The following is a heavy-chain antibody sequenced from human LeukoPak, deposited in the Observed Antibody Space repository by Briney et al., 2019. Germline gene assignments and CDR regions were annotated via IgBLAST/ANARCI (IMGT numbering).Heavy chain of an antibody. J-gene: IGHJ6*03. Sequence: ASVKVSCKASGYTFTGYYMHWVRQAPGQGLEWMGWINPNSGGTNYAQKFQGRVTMTRDTSISTAYMELSRLRSDDTAVYYCARVDMVRGVIARYYYMDVWGKGTTVTISS. V-gene: IGHV1-2*02. CDR1: GYTFTGYY. CDR3: ARVDMVRGVIARYYYMDV. CDR2: INPNSGGT. D-gene: IGHD3-10*01.